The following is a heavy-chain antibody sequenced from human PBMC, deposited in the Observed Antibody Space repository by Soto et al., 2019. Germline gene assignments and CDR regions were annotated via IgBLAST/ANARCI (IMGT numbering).Heavy chain of an antibody. CDR1: GFTFSSYA. CDR2: ISYDGSNK. CDR3: ARAQGVFMEFDY. J-gene: IGHJ4*02. V-gene: IGHV3-30-3*01. D-gene: IGHD3-3*01. Sequence: QVQLVESGGGVVQPGRSLRLSCAASGFTFSSYAMHWVRQAPGKGLEWVAVISYDGSNKYYADSVKGRFTISRDNSKNTLYRQMNSLRAEDTAVYYCARAQGVFMEFDYWGQGTLVTVSS.